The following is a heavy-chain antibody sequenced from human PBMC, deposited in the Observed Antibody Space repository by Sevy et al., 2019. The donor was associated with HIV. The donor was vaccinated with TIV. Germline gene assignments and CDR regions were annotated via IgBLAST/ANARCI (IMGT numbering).Heavy chain of an antibody. Sequence: ASVKVSCKATGGTLRAYGISWVRQAPGQGLEWMGGIIPSLGTVNYAQRFQGRVTITADESTKTAYMELSSLRSEDTAVYYCARGGGNGWYYFDYWGQESLVTVSS. V-gene: IGHV1-69*13. CDR1: GGTLRAYG. D-gene: IGHD6-19*01. CDR3: ARGGGNGWYYFDY. CDR2: IIPSLGTV. J-gene: IGHJ4*02.